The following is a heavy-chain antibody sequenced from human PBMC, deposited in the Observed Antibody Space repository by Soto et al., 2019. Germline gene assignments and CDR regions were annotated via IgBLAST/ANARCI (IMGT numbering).Heavy chain of an antibody. V-gene: IGHV4-34*01. CDR3: ARGGIAVAANYYYGMDV. J-gene: IGHJ6*02. CDR1: GGSFSGYY. Sequence: QVQLQQWGAGLLKPSETLSLTCAVYGGSFSGYYCSWIRQPPGKGLEWIGEINHSGSTNYNPSLKSRVTISVDTSKNQFSLKLSSVTAADTAVYYCARGGIAVAANYYYGMDVWGQGTTVTVSS. D-gene: IGHD6-19*01. CDR2: INHSGST.